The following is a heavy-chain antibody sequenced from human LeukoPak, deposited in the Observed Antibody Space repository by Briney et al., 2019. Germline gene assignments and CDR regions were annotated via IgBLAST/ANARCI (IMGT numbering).Heavy chain of an antibody. V-gene: IGHV3-9*01. CDR1: GFTFEDYS. CDR3: AKDRGRYCSGGSCYDY. J-gene: IGHJ4*02. Sequence: PGRSLRLSCAASGFTFEDYSIHWVRRAPGKGLEWVSGISWNSANIAYMDSVKGRFTISRDSAKKSLYLQMNSLRPEHTALYYCAKDRGRYCSGGSCYDYWGQGTLVTVSS. D-gene: IGHD2-15*01. CDR2: ISWNSANI.